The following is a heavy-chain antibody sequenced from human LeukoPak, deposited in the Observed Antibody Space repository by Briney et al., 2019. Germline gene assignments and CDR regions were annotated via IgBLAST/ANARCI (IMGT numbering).Heavy chain of an antibody. CDR3: ARGYDCSSTSCYADFDY. CDR1: GYTFTGYY. V-gene: IGHV1-2*04. CDR2: INPNSGGT. Sequence: ASVKVSCKASGYTFTGYYMHWLRQAAGQGLEGMGCINPNSGGTNYAQKFQGWVTMTRDTSISTAYMELSRLRSDDTAVYYCARGYDCSSTSCYADFDYWGQGTLVTVSS. D-gene: IGHD2-2*01. J-gene: IGHJ4*02.